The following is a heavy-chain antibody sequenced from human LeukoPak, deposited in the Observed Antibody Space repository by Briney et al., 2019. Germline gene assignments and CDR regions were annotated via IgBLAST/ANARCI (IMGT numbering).Heavy chain of an antibody. CDR2: IRYDGSNK. CDR3: AKVKDIVVVPAAPYFDY. J-gene: IGHJ4*02. V-gene: IGHV3-30*02. Sequence: GGSLRLSCAASGFTFSSYGMHWVRQALGKWLEWVAFIRYDGSNKYYADSVKGRFTISRDNSKSTLYLQMNSLRAEDTAVYYCAKVKDIVVVPAAPYFDYWGQGTLVTVSS. CDR1: GFTFSSYG. D-gene: IGHD2-2*01.